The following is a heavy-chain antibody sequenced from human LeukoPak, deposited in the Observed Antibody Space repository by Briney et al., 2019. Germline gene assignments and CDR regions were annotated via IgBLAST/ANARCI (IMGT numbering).Heavy chain of an antibody. D-gene: IGHD2-2*01. CDR1: GFTFSSYG. V-gene: IGHV3-30*18. CDR2: ISYDGSNK. J-gene: IGHJ4*02. Sequence: GGSLRLSCAASGFTFSSYGMYWVRQAPGKGLEWVAVISYDGSNKYYADSVKGRFTISRDNSKNTLYLQMNSLRAEDTAVYYCAKIVGGYSSTSCYSPEVDYWGQGTLVTVSS. CDR3: AKIVGGYSSTSCYSPEVDY.